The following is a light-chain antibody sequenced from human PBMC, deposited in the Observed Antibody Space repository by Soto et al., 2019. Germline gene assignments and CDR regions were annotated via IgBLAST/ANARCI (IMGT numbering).Light chain of an antibody. CDR1: QGIAIW. Sequence: DIQMTQSPSTLSASVGDIFTITCRASQGIAIWLSWYQQKPGKAPNLIIYDASNLKSGVPSRFSGSGSGTEFTLTISSLQPEDFASYYCQQHRSYPVTFGGGTKVDI. CDR3: QQHRSYPVT. V-gene: IGKV1-5*01. CDR2: DAS. J-gene: IGKJ4*01.